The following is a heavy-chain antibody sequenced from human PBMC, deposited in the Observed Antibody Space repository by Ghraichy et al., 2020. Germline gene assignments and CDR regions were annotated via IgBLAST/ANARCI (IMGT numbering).Heavy chain of an antibody. J-gene: IGHJ4*02. CDR3: AKWGSSWSPVWYFDY. Sequence: GESLNISCAASGFTFSSYAMSWVRQAPGKGLEWVSAISGSGGSTYYADSVKGRFTISRDNSKNTLYLQMNSLRAEDTAVYYCAKWGSSWSPVWYFDYWGQGTLVTVSS. CDR2: ISGSGGST. D-gene: IGHD6-13*01. V-gene: IGHV3-23*01. CDR1: GFTFSSYA.